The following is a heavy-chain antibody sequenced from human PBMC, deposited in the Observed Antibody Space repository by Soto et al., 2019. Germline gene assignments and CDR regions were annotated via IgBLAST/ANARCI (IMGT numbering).Heavy chain of an antibody. J-gene: IGHJ3*02. CDR2: IYYSGST. CDR3: ARSDPPVDAFDI. V-gene: IGHV4-31*03. Sequence: PSETLSLTCTVSGGSSSGGGYYWSWIRQHPGKGLEWIGYIYYSGSTYYNPSLKSRVTISVDTSKNQFSLKLSSVTAADTAVYYCARSDPPVDAFDIWGQGTMVTVSS. CDR1: GGSSSGGGYY.